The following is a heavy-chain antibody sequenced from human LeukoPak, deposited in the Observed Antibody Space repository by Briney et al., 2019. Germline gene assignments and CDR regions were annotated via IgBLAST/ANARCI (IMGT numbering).Heavy chain of an antibody. D-gene: IGHD3-22*01. CDR3: TRYYDSSGCFDC. CDR1: GYSISSGYY. Sequence: SETLSLTCTVSGYSISSGYYWGWILQPPGKGLEWIGSIYHSGSTYYNPSLKSRVAISVDTSKNQFSLKLSSVTAADTAVYYCTRYYDSSGCFDCWGQGTLVTVSS. V-gene: IGHV4-38-2*02. J-gene: IGHJ4*02. CDR2: IYHSGST.